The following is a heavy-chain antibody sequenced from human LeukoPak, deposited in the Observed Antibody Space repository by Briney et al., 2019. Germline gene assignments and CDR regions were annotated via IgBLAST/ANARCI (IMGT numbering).Heavy chain of an antibody. V-gene: IGHV3-23*01. CDR1: GFTFSSYA. CDR2: ISGSGGST. D-gene: IGHD4-11*01. Sequence: PGGSLRLSCAASGFTFSSYAMSWVRQAPGKGLEWVSAISGSGGSTYYADSVKGRFTISRDNSKNTLYLQMNSLRAEDTAVYYCAKDMTTVTMGFDYYYXXGMDVWGQGTTVTVSS. CDR3: AKDMTTVTMGFDYYYXXGMDV. J-gene: IGHJ6*02.